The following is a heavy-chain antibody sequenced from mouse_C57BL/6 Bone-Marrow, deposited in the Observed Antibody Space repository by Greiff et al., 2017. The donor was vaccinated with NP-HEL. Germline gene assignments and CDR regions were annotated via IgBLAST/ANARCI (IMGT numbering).Heavy chain of an antibody. D-gene: IGHD2-2*01. Sequence: QVTLKVSGPGILQPSQTLRLTCSFSGFSLSTVGMGVGWIRQPSGKGLEWLAHIWWYDDKYYNPAMKSRLTISKDTSKNQVFLKIANVDTADTATYYCALMVTTGFAYWGQGTLVTVSA. CDR2: IWWYDDK. CDR3: ALMVTTGFAY. J-gene: IGHJ3*01. V-gene: IGHV8-8*01. CDR1: GFSLSTVGMG.